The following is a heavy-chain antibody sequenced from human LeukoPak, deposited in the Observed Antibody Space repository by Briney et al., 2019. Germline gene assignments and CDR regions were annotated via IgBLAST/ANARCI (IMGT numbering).Heavy chain of an antibody. J-gene: IGHJ4*02. CDR3: VQRGGLDY. V-gene: IGHV3-30*04. CDR2: TSHDGSDK. D-gene: IGHD3-16*01. CDR1: GFTFRSFA. Sequence: RGSLRLSCAASGFTFRSFAMHWVRQAPGKGLEWVAITSHDGSDKYYADSVKGRFTISRDNSKNTLHLQMSSLRAEDTAVYYCVQRGGLDYWGQGTLVTVSS.